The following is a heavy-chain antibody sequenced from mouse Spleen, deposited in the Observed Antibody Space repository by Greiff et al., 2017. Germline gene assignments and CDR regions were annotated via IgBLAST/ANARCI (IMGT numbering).Heavy chain of an antibody. D-gene: IGHD1-2*01. J-gene: IGHJ4*01. Sequence: VQLQQSGPELVKPGASVKISCKASGYAFSSSWMNWVKQRPGKGLEWIGRIYPGDGDTNYNGKFKGKATLTADKSSSTAYMQLSSLTSEDSAVYFCARDYYGPFPYAMDYWGQGTSVTVSS. CDR1: GYAFSSSW. V-gene: IGHV1-82*01. CDR3: ARDYYGPFPYAMDY. CDR2: IYPGDGDT.